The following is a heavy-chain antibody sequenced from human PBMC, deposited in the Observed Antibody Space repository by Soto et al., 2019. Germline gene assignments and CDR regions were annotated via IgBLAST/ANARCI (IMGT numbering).Heavy chain of an antibody. CDR2: VNHSGKT. V-gene: IGHV4-34*01. CDR1: GGSFSGFF. CDR3: VRGQWLPRGEY. Sequence: QVQLQQWGAGLLKPSETLSLTCAVFGGSFSGFFWTWIRQPPGKGLEWIGEVNHSGKTNYNPSLWSRVTISLDTSEKQFSLRLASVTAADTAVYYCVRGQWLPRGEYWGQGTLVTVSS. J-gene: IGHJ4*02. D-gene: IGHD6-19*01.